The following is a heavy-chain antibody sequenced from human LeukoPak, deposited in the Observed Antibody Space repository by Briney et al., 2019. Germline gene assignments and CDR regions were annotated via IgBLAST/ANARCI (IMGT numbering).Heavy chain of an antibody. CDR1: GGSISSYY. Sequence: PSETLSLTCTVAGGSISSYYWSWIRQPPGKGLEWIGYIYYSGSTNYNPSLKSRVTISVDTSRNHFYLKLSSVTAADTAVYYCARAAGGYYYYYMDVWGKGTTVTVS. D-gene: IGHD2-8*02. CDR2: IYYSGST. CDR3: ARAAGGYYYYYMDV. V-gene: IGHV4-59*01. J-gene: IGHJ6*03.